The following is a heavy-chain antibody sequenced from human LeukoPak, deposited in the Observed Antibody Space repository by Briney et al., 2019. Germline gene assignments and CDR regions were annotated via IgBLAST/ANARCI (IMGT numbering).Heavy chain of an antibody. V-gene: IGHV3-30*01. CDR2: ISYDGTNK. CDR3: ARDSPIGFASSWYDRGLVDH. Sequence: QPGLSLRLSCAASGFSLTAYAMHWVREAPGKGLEWLTMISYDGTNKYYADSVKGRFTISRDDSKNTVHLQMNSLRPDDTAIYYCARDSPIGFASSWYDRGLVDHWGQGALVTVSS. J-gene: IGHJ4*02. D-gene: IGHD6-13*01. CDR1: GFSLTAYA.